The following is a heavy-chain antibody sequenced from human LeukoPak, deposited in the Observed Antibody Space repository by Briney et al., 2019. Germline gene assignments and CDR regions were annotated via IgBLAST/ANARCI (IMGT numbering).Heavy chain of an antibody. J-gene: IGHJ4*02. CDR3: ARGTSLLVTATTLDY. V-gene: IGHV1-8*01. CDR1: GYTFTSYD. Sequence: ASVKVSCKPSGYTFTSYDINWVRQATGQELEWMGWMNPNSGNTDHAQKFQGRVTMTRNTSISTAYMELSSLRSEDTAVYYCARGTSLLVTATTLDYWGQGTLVTVSS. D-gene: IGHD2-21*02. CDR2: MNPNSGNT.